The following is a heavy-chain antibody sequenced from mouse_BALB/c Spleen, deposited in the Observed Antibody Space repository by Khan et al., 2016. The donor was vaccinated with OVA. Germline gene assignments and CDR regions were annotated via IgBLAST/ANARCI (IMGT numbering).Heavy chain of an antibody. V-gene: IGHV1-77*01. Sequence: QVQLQQSGAELARPGASVKLSCKASGYTFTDYYINWVKQRTGQGLEWIGEISPGSGDTFYNEKFKGKATLTADNSSSTAYMQLSSLTSEASAVYCCARSNYFCDTFAYWGQGTLVTVSA. J-gene: IGHJ3*01. CDR1: GYTFTDYY. D-gene: IGHD2-5*01. CDR3: ARSNYFCDTFAY. CDR2: ISPGSGDT.